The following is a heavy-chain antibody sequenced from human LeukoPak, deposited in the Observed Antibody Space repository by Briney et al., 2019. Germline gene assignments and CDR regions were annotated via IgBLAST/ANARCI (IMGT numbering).Heavy chain of an antibody. V-gene: IGHV3-11*01. CDR1: GFTFSDYY. J-gene: IGHJ3*02. CDR2: ISSSGSTI. Sequence: PGGSLRLSCAASGFTFSDYYMSWIRQAPGKGLEWVSYISSSGSTIYYADSVKGRFTISRDNAKNSLYLQMNSLRAEDTAVYYCARIMTTVTNDAFDIWGLGTMITVSS. D-gene: IGHD4-11*01. CDR3: ARIMTTVTNDAFDI.